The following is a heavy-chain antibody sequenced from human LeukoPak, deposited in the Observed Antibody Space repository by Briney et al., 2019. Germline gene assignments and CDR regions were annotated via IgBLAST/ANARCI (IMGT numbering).Heavy chain of an antibody. V-gene: IGHV4-39*01. Sequence: KPSETLSLSCTVSGGSISSSSYYWGWIRQPPGKGLEWIGSIYYSGSTYYNPSLKSRVTISVDTSKNQFSLKLSSVTAADTAVYYCAQTGYSYRPNWFDPWGQGTLVTVSS. CDR3: AQTGYSYRPNWFDP. CDR2: IYYSGST. CDR1: GGSISSSSYY. D-gene: IGHD5-18*01. J-gene: IGHJ5*02.